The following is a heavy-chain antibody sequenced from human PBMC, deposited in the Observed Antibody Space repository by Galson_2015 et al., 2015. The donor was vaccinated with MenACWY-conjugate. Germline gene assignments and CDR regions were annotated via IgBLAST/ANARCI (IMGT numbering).Heavy chain of an antibody. CDR1: GYSISSGYY. CDR3: AREPYGGVSYFDY. Sequence: SETLSLTCTVSGYSISSGYYWGWVRQPPGKGLEWIGSIYRSGNTFYDPSLKSRVTISVDTSKNQFSLNLSSVTAADSTIYYCAREPYGGVSYFDYWGQGTLVIVSS. D-gene: IGHD4-23*01. J-gene: IGHJ4*02. V-gene: IGHV4-38-2*02. CDR2: IYRSGNT.